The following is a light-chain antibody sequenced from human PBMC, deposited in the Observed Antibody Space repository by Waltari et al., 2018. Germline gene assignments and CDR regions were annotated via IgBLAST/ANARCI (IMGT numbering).Light chain of an antibody. CDR3: QQGYRIPLA. J-gene: IGKJ3*01. CDR2: GAS. Sequence: DIQMTQFPSTLSASVGDRVTITCRASQIIRRWLAWYQQKPGKAPKLLIYGASTLESGVPSRFSGSGSGTDFTLTISSLQPEDFATYYCQQGYRIPLAFGPGAKVEMK. V-gene: IGKV1-39*01. CDR1: QIIRRW.